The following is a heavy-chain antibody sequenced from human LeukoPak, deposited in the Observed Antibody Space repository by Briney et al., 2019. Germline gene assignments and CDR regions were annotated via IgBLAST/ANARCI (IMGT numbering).Heavy chain of an antibody. Sequence: SETLSLTCTVSGGSISSYYWSWIRQPPGKGLGWIGYIYYSGSTNYNPSLKSRVTISVDTSKNQFSLKLSSVTAADTAVYYCAVLWFGELVGYFQHWGQGTLVTVSS. CDR2: IYYSGST. D-gene: IGHD3-10*01. V-gene: IGHV4-59*12. J-gene: IGHJ1*01. CDR1: GGSISSYY. CDR3: AVLWFGELVGYFQH.